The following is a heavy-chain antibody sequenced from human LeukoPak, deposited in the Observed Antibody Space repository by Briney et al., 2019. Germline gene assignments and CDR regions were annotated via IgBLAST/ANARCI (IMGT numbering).Heavy chain of an antibody. V-gene: IGHV3-21*01. CDR1: GFTFSSYS. CDR3: ARAPDYSSSWYSEPHGMDV. Sequence: GGSLRLSCAASGFTFSSYSMNWVRQAPGKGLEWVSSISSSSSYIYYADSVKGRFTISRDNAKNSLYLQMNSLRAEDTAVYYCARAPDYSSSWYSEPHGMDVWGQGTTVTVSS. J-gene: IGHJ6*02. CDR2: ISSSSSYI. D-gene: IGHD6-13*01.